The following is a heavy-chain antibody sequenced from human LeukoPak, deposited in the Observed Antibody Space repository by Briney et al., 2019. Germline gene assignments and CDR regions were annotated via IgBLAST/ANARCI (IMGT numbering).Heavy chain of an antibody. CDR1: GYTLTELS. V-gene: IGHV1-24*01. D-gene: IGHD2-2*01. J-gene: IGHJ4*02. CDR3: ATEGYCSSTSCYAFDY. CDR2: FDPEDGET. Sequence: ASVKVSCKVSGYTLTELSMHWVRQAPGKGLEWMGGFDPEDGETIYAQKFQGRVTMTEDTSTDTAYMGLSSLRSEDTAVYYCATEGYCSSTSCYAFDYWGQGTLVTVSS.